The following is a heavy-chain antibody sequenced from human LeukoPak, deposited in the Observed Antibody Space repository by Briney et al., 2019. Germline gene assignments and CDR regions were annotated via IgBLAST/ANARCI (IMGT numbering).Heavy chain of an antibody. D-gene: IGHD3-16*01. Sequence: SETLSLTCTVSGGSISSNSYFWGWIRQPPGKGLEWIGAIHYSGTTFHNPSLKSRVTISVDTSKNQFSLKLSSVTAADTAVYYCARSRRNTQGGGLGDYWGQGTLVTVSS. V-gene: IGHV4-39*07. J-gene: IGHJ4*02. CDR3: ARSRRNTQGGGLGDY. CDR2: IHYSGTT. CDR1: GGSISSNSYF.